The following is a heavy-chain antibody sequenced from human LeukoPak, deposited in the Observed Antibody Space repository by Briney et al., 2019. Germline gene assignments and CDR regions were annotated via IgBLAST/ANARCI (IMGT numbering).Heavy chain of an antibody. CDR2: ISAYNGNT. J-gene: IGHJ4*02. CDR3: ARTYYYDSSGSPLDY. D-gene: IGHD3-22*01. V-gene: IGHV1-18*01. CDR1: GYTFTSYG. Sequence: ASVKVSCKASGYTFTSYGISWVRQAPGQGLEWMGWISAYNGNTNYAQKLQGRVTMTTDTSTSTAYMELGSLRSDDTAVYYCARTYYYDSSGSPLDYWGQGTLVTVSS.